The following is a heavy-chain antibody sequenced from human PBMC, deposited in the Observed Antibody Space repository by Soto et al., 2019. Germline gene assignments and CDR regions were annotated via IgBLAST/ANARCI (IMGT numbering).Heavy chain of an antibody. D-gene: IGHD3-10*01. CDR1: GYTFTSYG. V-gene: IGHV1-18*04. Sequence: ASVKVSCKASGYTFTSYGISWVRQAPGQGLEWMGWISAYNGNTNYAQKLQGRVTMTTDTSTSTAYMELRSLRSDDTAVYYCARSFYGSGSYYRDYWGQGTLVTVSS. CDR3: ARSFYGSGSYYRDY. CDR2: ISAYNGNT. J-gene: IGHJ4*02.